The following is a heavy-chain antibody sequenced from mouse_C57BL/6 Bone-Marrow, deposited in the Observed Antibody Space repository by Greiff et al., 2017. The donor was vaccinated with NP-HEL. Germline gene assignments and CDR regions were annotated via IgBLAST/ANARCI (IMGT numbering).Heavy chain of an antibody. CDR1: GYTFTSYW. CDR2: IHPNSGST. D-gene: IGHD1-1*01. CDR3: ARRGYYGSSYYYAMDY. V-gene: IGHV1-64*01. Sequence: VQLQQPGAELVKPGASVKLSCKASGYTFTSYWMHWVKQRPGQGLEWIGMIHPNSGSTNYNEKFKSKATLTVDKSSSTAYMQLSSLTSEDSAVYYCARRGYYGSSYYYAMDYWGQGTSVTVSS. J-gene: IGHJ4*01.